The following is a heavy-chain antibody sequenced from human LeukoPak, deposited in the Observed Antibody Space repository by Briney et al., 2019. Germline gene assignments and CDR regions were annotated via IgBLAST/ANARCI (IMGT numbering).Heavy chain of an antibody. CDR1: GGSISSSSYY. CDR3: ATPGGLTGDAFDI. Sequence: PSETLSLTCTVSGGSISSSSYYWGWIRQPPGKGLEWIGSIYYSGSTYYNPSLKSRVTISVDTSKNQFSLKLSSVTAADMAVYYCATPGGLTGDAFDIWGQGTMVTVSS. D-gene: IGHD7-27*01. J-gene: IGHJ3*02. CDR2: IYYSGST. V-gene: IGHV4-39*01.